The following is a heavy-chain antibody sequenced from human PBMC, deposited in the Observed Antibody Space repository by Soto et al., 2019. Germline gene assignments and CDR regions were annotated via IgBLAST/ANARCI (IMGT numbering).Heavy chain of an antibody. CDR3: AKDASEPAAMPYAFDI. CDR1: GFTFSSYA. D-gene: IGHD2-2*01. V-gene: IGHV3-23*01. J-gene: IGHJ3*02. Sequence: EVQLLESGGGLVQPGGSLRLSCAASGFTFSSYAMSWVRQAPGKGLEWVSAISGSGGSTYYADSVKGRFTISRDNSKNTLYLQMNRLRAEDTAVYYCAKDASEPAAMPYAFDIWGQGTMVTVSS. CDR2: ISGSGGST.